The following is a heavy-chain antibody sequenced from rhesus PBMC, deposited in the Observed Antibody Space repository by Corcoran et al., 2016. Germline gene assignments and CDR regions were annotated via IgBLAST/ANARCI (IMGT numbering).Heavy chain of an antibody. Sequence: EVQRVASGGGWAKPGGSLRLSCAASVFTFSSYGMNWVGQTPGKGLEWISASNSGGDSTYYADSVKGRFTISRDNSKNTLSLQMNSLRAEDTAVYYCAKLIVGTTSAYWGQGVLVTVSS. CDR1: VFTFSSYG. J-gene: IGHJ4*01. D-gene: IGHD1-44*01. V-gene: IGHV3S42*01. CDR2: SNSGGDST. CDR3: AKLIVGTTSAY.